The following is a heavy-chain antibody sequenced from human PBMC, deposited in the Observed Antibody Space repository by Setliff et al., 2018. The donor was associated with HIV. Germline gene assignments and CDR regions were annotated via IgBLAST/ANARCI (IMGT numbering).Heavy chain of an antibody. J-gene: IGHJ4*02. V-gene: IGHV3-23*01. CDR3: AKYATPGPSRIFDY. CDR2: IGSGGDT. CDR1: GFTFSTYA. Sequence: GSLRLSCAASGFTFSTYAMTWVRQAPGRGLQWVSTIGSGGDTHYPDSVKGRFAISRDNSKNMLSLQLNSLRADDTAAYYCAKYATPGPSRIFDYWGPGALVTVSS. D-gene: IGHD2-2*01.